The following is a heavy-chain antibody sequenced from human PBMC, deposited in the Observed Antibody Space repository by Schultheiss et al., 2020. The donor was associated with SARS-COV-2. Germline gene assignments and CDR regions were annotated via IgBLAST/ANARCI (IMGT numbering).Heavy chain of an antibody. D-gene: IGHD4-23*01. CDR1: GYTFTSYD. CDR3: ARWDGGNDV. Sequence: GESLKISCKASGYTFTSYDINWVRQATGQGLEWMGWMNPNSGNTGYAQKFQGRVTMTRNTSISTAYMELSRLRSDDTAVYYCARWDGGNDVWGQGTTVTVSS. CDR2: MNPNSGNT. V-gene: IGHV1-8*01. J-gene: IGHJ6*02.